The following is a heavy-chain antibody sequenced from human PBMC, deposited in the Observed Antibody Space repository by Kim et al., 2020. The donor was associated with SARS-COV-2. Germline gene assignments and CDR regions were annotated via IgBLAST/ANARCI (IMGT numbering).Heavy chain of an antibody. D-gene: IGHD2-8*01. CDR1: GYTFTSYG. CDR3: ARDWPYLIPGIVLISEGTMDV. V-gene: IGHV1-18*01. CDR2: ISAYNGNT. Sequence: ASVKVSCKASGYTFTSYGISWVRQAPGQGLEWMGWISAYNGNTNYAQKLQGRVTMTTDTSTSTAYMELRSLRSDDTAVYYCARDWPYLIPGIVLISEGTMDVWGQGTTVTVSS. J-gene: IGHJ6*02.